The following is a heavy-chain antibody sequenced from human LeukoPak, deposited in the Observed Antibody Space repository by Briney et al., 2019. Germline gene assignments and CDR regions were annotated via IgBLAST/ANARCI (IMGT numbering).Heavy chain of an antibody. V-gene: IGHV1-46*01. Sequence: PSGGSTSYAQKFQGRVTMTRDTSTSTVYMELSSLRSEDTAVYYCARDGGGYYYDSSGYLHYWGQGTLVTVSS. J-gene: IGHJ4*02. CDR2: PSGGST. CDR3: ARDGGGYYYDSSGYLHY. D-gene: IGHD3-22*01.